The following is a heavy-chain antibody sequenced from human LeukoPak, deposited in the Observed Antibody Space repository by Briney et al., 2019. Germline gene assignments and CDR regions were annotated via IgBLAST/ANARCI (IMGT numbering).Heavy chain of an antibody. J-gene: IGHJ5*02. CDR1: GYTFTGYY. Sequence: ASVKVSCKASGYTFTGYYMHWVRQAPGQGLEWMGWINPNSGGTNYAQKFQGRVTMTRDTSISTAYMELSSLRSEDTAVYYCARAPVQLWFSDWFDPWGQGTLVTVSS. CDR2: INPNSGGT. CDR3: ARAPVQLWFSDWFDP. D-gene: IGHD5-18*01. V-gene: IGHV1-2*02.